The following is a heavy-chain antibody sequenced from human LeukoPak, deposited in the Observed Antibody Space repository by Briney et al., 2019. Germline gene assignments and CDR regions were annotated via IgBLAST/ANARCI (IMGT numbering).Heavy chain of an antibody. CDR3: ARDHLYYFDF. CDR1: GYIFTSYY. CDR2: ISAYNGNT. J-gene: IGHJ4*02. Sequence: VRVSCTASGYIFTSYYMYWVRQAPGQGVEGMGWISAYNGNTNYAQKLQGRVTMTTDTSTSTAYMELRSLRSDDTAVYYCARDHLYYFDFWGQGTLVTVSS. V-gene: IGHV1-18*04.